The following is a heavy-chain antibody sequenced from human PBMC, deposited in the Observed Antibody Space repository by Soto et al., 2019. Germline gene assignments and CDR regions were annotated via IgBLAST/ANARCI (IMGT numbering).Heavy chain of an antibody. CDR1: AFTFSTYS. CDR3: ARDGSSTTAPYYFDY. J-gene: IGHJ4*02. V-gene: IGHV3-21*01. CDR2: ISRSSSDI. Sequence: EGSLRLSGSASAFTFSTYSMNWVRQAPGKGLEYVSSISRSSSDIYYIDSVKGRFTISRDNANNSLYLQMNSLRAEDTAVYYCARDGSSTTAPYYFDYWYQGTLGAASS. D-gene: IGHD6-13*01.